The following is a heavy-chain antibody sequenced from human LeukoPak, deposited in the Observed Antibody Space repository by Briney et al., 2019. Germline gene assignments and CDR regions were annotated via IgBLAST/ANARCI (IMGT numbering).Heavy chain of an antibody. J-gene: IGHJ4*02. V-gene: IGHV4-4*07. Sequence: SETLSLTCTVSDGSISSYYWSWIRQPAGKGLEWIGRIYTSGSTNYNPSLKSRVTMSVDTSKNQFSLKLSSVTAADTAVYYCARSGYSYGDRYFDYWGQGALVTVSS. CDR2: IYTSGST. D-gene: IGHD5-18*01. CDR1: DGSISSYY. CDR3: ARSGYSYGDRYFDY.